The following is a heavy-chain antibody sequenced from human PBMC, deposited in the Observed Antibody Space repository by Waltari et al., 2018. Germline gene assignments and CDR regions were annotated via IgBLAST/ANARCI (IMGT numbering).Heavy chain of an antibody. CDR3: AREVFRFDY. Sequence: QEQLVQSGAEVKKPGATVKLSCVACGYAFTAYYFHWVRQAPGRGLEWMGYVDPHNGGISYAQRFQGRVTMTRDTSISTVYMELSGLTSDDTAVYYCAREVFRFDYWGQGALVTVSS. J-gene: IGHJ4*02. V-gene: IGHV1-2*02. CDR2: VDPHNGGI. CDR1: GYAFTAYY.